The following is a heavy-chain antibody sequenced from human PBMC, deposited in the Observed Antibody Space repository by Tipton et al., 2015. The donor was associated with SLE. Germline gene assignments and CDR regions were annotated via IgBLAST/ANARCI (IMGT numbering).Heavy chain of an antibody. D-gene: IGHD3-3*01. J-gene: IGHJ4*02. CDR3: ARVRADFGVVIIYEY. Sequence: QSGAEVKKSGESLKISCKGSGYSFAGYWIGWVRQMPEKGLEWMGLIYPPDSDTRYSPSFQGRVTLSVDKSISTAYLQWSSLKASDTAMYYCARVRADFGVVIIYEYWGQGTLVTVSS. CDR1: GYSFAGYW. CDR2: IYPPDSDT. V-gene: IGHV5-51*03.